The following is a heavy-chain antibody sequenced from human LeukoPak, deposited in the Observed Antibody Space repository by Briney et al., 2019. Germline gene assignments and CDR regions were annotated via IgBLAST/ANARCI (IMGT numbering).Heavy chain of an antibody. Sequence: ASVKVSCKASGYTFTGYYMHWVRQAPGQGLEWMGRTNPNSGGTNYAQKFQGRVTMTRDTSISTAYMELSRLRSDDTAVYYCARVGRTRKLFDYWGQGTLVTVSS. CDR1: GYTFTGYY. D-gene: IGHD1-14*01. CDR3: ARVGRTRKLFDY. CDR2: TNPNSGGT. V-gene: IGHV1-2*06. J-gene: IGHJ4*02.